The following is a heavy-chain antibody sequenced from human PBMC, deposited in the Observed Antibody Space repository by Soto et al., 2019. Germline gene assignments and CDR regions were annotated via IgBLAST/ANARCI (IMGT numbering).Heavy chain of an antibody. Sequence: ASVKVSCRTSGYTFTDYYIHWVRQAPGRGLEWMGWIDPNSGGTNYARKFQDVVTLTRDTSINTAYLELGRLESDDTAVYYCARDLGYYGDYYSWFDSWGQGTPVTVSS. J-gene: IGHJ5*01. CDR3: ARDLGYYGDYYSWFDS. CDR1: GYTFTDYY. D-gene: IGHD4-17*01. CDR2: IDPNSGGT. V-gene: IGHV1-2*02.